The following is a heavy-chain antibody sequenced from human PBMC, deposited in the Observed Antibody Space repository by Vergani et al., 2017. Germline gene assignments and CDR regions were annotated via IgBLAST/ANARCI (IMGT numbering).Heavy chain of an antibody. CDR3: ARDGTYYYGSGSFYLFDY. CDR1: GYTFFNYG. D-gene: IGHD3-10*01. Sequence: QVQLVQSGPEVKRPGASVKVSCKTSGYTFFNYGVNWIRRAPGQGFEWLGWIRADTGDTKYSERLQDRVTLTTDSSTNTAYMELRSLKSDDTAVYYCARDGTYYYGSGSFYLFDYWGQGTLVTDSS. V-gene: IGHV1-18*04. CDR2: IRADTGDT. J-gene: IGHJ4*02.